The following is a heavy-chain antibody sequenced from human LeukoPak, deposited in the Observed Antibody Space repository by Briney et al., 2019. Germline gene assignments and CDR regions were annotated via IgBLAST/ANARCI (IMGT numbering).Heavy chain of an antibody. CDR1: GFTFSNHG. CDR2: VSPPGGGT. D-gene: IGHD7-27*01. V-gene: IGHV3-23*01. CDR3: ARDLAWGAFDY. Sequence: GGTLRLSSAASGFTFSNHGMNWVRQAPGKGLEWLSGVSPPGGGTYYADSVKGRFTISRDDSETTLSLQMNSLRVEDTAIYYCARDLAWGAFDYWGQGTLVTVSS. J-gene: IGHJ4*02.